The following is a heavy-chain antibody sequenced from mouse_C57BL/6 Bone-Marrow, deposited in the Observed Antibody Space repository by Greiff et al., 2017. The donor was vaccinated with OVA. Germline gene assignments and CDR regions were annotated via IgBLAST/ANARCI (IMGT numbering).Heavy chain of an antibody. CDR1: GYAFSSYW. Sequence: QVQLQQSGAELVKPGASVKISCKASGYAFSSYWMNWVKQRPGKGLEWIGQIYPGDGDTNYTGKFKGKATLTADKSSSTASMQLSSLTSEDSAVYFCARGRVVSPFAYWGQGTLVTGSA. V-gene: IGHV1-80*01. CDR2: IYPGDGDT. CDR3: ARGRVVSPFAY. D-gene: IGHD1-1*01. J-gene: IGHJ3*01.